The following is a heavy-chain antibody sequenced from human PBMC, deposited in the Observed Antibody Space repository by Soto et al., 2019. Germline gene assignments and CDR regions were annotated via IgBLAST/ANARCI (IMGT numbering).Heavy chain of an antibody. Sequence: GGSLRLSCAASGFTFSSYAMSWVRQAPGKGLEWVSAISGSGGSTYYADSVKGRFTISRDNSKNTLYLQMNSLRAEDTAVYYCAKHKAPIVVVTAVDYWGQGTLVTVSS. CDR3: AKHKAPIVVVTAVDY. CDR1: GFTFSSYA. J-gene: IGHJ4*02. D-gene: IGHD2-15*01. V-gene: IGHV3-23*01. CDR2: ISGSGGST.